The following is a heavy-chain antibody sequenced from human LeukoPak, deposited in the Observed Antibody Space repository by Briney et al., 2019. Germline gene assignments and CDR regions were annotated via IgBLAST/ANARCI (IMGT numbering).Heavy chain of an antibody. CDR3: ARGRAGDYDYVWGSYRYKDYFDY. D-gene: IGHD3-16*02. CDR2: IYYSGST. CDR1: GGSISSGGYY. Sequence: PSETLSLTCTVSGGSISSGGYYWSWIRQHPGKGLEWIGYIYYSGSTYYNPSLRSRVTISIDTSKNQFSLKLTSVTAADTAVYYCARGRAGDYDYVWGSYRYKDYFDYWGQGTLVTVSS. J-gene: IGHJ4*02. V-gene: IGHV4-31*03.